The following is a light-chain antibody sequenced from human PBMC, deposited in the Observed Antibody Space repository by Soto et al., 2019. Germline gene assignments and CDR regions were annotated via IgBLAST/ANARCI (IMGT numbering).Light chain of an antibody. V-gene: IGLV2-14*01. CDR1: SSDVGAYNY. J-gene: IGLJ3*02. CDR3: SSYTSSSTWV. Sequence: QSALTQPASVSGSPGQSITISCTGTSSDVGAYNYVSWYQQHPGKAPKLMIYEVSNRPSGVSDRFSGSRSGNTASLTISGLQAEDESDYYFSSYTSSSTWVFGGGTQLTVL. CDR2: EVS.